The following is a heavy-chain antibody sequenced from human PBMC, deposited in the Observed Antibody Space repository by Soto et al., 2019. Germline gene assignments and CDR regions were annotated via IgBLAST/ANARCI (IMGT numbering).Heavy chain of an antibody. D-gene: IGHD2-21*01. V-gene: IGHV3-21*01. CDR2: ISSSSIYI. CDR3: EKEHDGGGGGCDSFDY. Sequence: PWGSLRLSCAASVFTFSSYSLNWSRQAPGKGLEWVPSISSSSIYIYYADSVKGRFTISRDNAKNSLYLQMNSLRAEDTAVYYREKEHDGGGGGCDSFDYWWHGTLDTVS. J-gene: IGHJ4*01. CDR1: VFTFSSYS.